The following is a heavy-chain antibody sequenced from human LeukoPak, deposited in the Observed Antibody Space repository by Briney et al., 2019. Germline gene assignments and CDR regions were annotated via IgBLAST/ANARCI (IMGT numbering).Heavy chain of an antibody. J-gene: IGHJ4*02. CDR1: GYTFTSYY. Sequence: ASVKVSCKASGYTFTSYYMHWVRQAPGQGLEWMGIINTSGGSTSYAQKFQGRVTMTRDMSTSTVYMELSSLRSEDTAVYYCARGSSDRGGGDYIFDYWGQGTLVTVSS. CDR2: INTSGGST. D-gene: IGHD2-21*02. V-gene: IGHV1-46*01. CDR3: ARGSSDRGGGDYIFDY.